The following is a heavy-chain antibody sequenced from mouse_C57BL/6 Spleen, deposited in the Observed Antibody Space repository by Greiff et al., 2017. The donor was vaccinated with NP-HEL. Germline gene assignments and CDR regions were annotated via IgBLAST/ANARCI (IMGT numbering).Heavy chain of an antibody. CDR3: ARSLYDYDNFDY. J-gene: IGHJ2*01. D-gene: IGHD2-4*01. CDR2: IYPGDGDT. CDR1: GYAFSSSW. Sequence: QVQLKESGPELVKPGASVKISCKASGYAFSSSWMNWVKQRPGKGLEWIGRIYPGDGDTNYNGKFKGKATLTADKSSSTAYMQLSSLTSEDSAVYFCARSLYDYDNFDYWGQGTTLTVSS. V-gene: IGHV1-82*01.